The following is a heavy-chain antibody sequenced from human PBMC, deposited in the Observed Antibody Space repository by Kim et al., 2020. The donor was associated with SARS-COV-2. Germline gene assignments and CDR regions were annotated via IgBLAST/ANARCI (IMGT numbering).Heavy chain of an antibody. Sequence: SVKGRFPISRDNAKNSLYLQMNSLRAEDTAVYYCARSAYSSGWYGWAFDIWGQGTMVTVSS. CDR3: ARSAYSSGWYGWAFDI. V-gene: IGHV3-48*03. J-gene: IGHJ3*02. D-gene: IGHD6-19*01.